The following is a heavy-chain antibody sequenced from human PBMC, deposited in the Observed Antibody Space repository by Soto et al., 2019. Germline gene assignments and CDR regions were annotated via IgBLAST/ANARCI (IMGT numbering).Heavy chain of an antibody. CDR3: ATGNIDFWSRYKNFYDGMDV. D-gene: IGHD3-3*01. Sequence: SETLSLTCTVCGGSVRSSNYYWAWVRQPPGKGLEWIGCIRYGGHTYSSPFGKTGLIMSVDTSYIHISQKLSSVTATDTPIYYCATGNIDFWSRYKNFYDGMDVWGQGTTVTVSS. CDR1: GGSVRSSNYY. CDR2: IRYGGHT. V-gene: IGHV4-39*02. J-gene: IGHJ6*02.